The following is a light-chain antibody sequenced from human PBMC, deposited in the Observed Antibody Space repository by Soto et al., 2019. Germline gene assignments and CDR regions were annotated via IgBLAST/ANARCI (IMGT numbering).Light chain of an antibody. V-gene: IGLV2-14*03. J-gene: IGLJ3*02. CDR1: GSDIGAYNY. Sequence: QSALTQPASVSRSPGQSITISCTGTGSDIGAYNYVSWYQQHPGKAPKLLIYDVTNRPSGISNRFSGSKSGNTASLTIFGLQAEDEADYFCDSHTTSQTRVFGGGTKLTVL. CDR3: DSHTTSQTRV. CDR2: DVT.